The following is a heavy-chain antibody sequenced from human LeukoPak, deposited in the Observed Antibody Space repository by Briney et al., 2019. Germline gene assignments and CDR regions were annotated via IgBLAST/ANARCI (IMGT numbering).Heavy chain of an antibody. D-gene: IGHD2-21*01. CDR3: YTSITDY. V-gene: IGHV3-15*07. CDR1: GFNVNNAW. CDR2: IRSKIDGGAT. J-gene: IGHJ4*02. Sequence: GGSLRLSCAASGFNVNNAWMSWVRQAPGKGLEWVSRIRSKIDGGATDYAAPVKGRFTISRDDSKNTLYLQINSLKIEDTAMYYCYTSITDYWGQGTLVTVSS.